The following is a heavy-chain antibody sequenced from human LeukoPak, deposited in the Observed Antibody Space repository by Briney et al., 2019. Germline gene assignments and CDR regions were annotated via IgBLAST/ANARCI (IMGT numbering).Heavy chain of an antibody. CDR1: GYSISSGYY. D-gene: IGHD3-22*01. Sequence: PSETLSLTCTVSGYSISSGYYWGWIRQPPGKGLEWIGSIYHSGSTYYNPSLKSRVTISVDTSKNQFSLKLSSVTAADTAVYYCARARPDYDSSGYYPSNFDYWGQGTLVTVSS. J-gene: IGHJ4*02. CDR3: ARARPDYDSSGYYPSNFDY. V-gene: IGHV4-38-2*02. CDR2: IYHSGST.